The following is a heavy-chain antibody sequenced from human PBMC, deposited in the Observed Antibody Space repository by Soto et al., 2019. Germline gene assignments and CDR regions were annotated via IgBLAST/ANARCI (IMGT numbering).Heavy chain of an antibody. V-gene: IGHV3-23*01. CDR2: ISGSGGST. Sequence: GGPLRLSCAASGFTFSSYAMSWVRQAPGKGLEWVSAISGSGGSTYYADSVKGRFTISRDNSKNTLYLQMNSLRAEDTAVYYCAKSMVYAGYYYMDVWGKGTTVTVSS. CDR3: AKSMVYAGYYYMDV. D-gene: IGHD2-8*01. J-gene: IGHJ6*03. CDR1: GFTFSSYA.